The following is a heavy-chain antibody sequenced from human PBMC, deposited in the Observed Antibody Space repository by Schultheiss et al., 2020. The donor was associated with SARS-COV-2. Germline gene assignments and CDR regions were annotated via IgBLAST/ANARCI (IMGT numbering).Heavy chain of an antibody. CDR2: VYHSGST. CDR1: GGSVSSGSYY. D-gene: IGHD3-10*02. CDR3: ARYMFPRRYWYFDL. Sequence: SETLSLTCSVSGGSVSSGSYYWTWIRQPPGKGLEWIGFVYHSGSTNYNPSLKSRVTISVDTSKNQFSLKLSSVTAADTAVYYCARYMFPRRYWYFDLWGRGTLVTVSS. V-gene: IGHV4-61*01. J-gene: IGHJ2*01.